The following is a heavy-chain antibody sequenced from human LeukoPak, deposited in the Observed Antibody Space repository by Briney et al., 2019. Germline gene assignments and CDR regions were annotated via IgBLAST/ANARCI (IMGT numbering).Heavy chain of an antibody. J-gene: IGHJ3*02. V-gene: IGHV4-39*07. CDR2: IYYSGST. CDR3: ARDYPEQQLVQFGAFDI. D-gene: IGHD6-13*01. CDR1: GGSISSSSYY. Sequence: PSETLSLTCTVSGGSISSSSYYWGWIRQPPGKGLEWIGSIYYSGSTYYNPSLKSRVTISVDTSKNQFSLKLSSVTAADTAVYYCARDYPEQQLVQFGAFDIWGQGTMVTVSS.